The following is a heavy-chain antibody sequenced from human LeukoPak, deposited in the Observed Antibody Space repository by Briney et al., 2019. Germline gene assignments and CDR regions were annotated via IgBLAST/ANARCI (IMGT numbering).Heavy chain of an antibody. V-gene: IGHV3-21*06. Sequence: PGGSLRLSCAASGFTFSSYSMNWVRQAPGKGLEWVSSISSSSSYIYYADSVKGRFTISRDSAKNTLYLQMNSLRAEDTAVYSCARDLTGPYDHWGQGTLVTVSS. CDR2: ISSSSSYI. CDR1: GFTFSSYS. CDR3: ARDLTGPYDH. J-gene: IGHJ4*02. D-gene: IGHD3-22*01.